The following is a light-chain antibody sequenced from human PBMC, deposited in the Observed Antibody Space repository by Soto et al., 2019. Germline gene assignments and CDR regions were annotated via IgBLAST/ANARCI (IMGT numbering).Light chain of an antibody. V-gene: IGKV1-33*01. CDR1: HDISTY. Sequence: DIQMTQSPSTLSASVGDRVSIACRASHDISTYLAWYQQKPGKAPKLLIYDASNMEKGVPSRFTGSGSGTDFILTISSLQPEDIATYYCQQYENFPITFGQGTRLEIK. CDR3: QQYENFPIT. CDR2: DAS. J-gene: IGKJ5*01.